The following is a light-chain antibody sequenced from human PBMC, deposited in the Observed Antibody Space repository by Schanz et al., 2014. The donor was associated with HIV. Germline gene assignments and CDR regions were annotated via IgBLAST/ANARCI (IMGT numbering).Light chain of an antibody. V-gene: IGKV3-11*01. J-gene: IGKJ4*01. CDR3: QQRSNWPLT. CDR1: QSVSSN. CDR2: DAS. Sequence: EIVLTQSPATLSLSPGERATLSCRASQSVSSNLAWYQQKPGQAPRLLIYDASNRATGIPARFSGSGSGTDFTLTISSLEPEDFAVYYCQQRSNWPLTFGGGTKVEFK.